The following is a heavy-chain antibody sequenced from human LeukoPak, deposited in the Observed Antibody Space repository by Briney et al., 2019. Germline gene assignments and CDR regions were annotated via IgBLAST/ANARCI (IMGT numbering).Heavy chain of an antibody. V-gene: IGHV3-21*01. CDR1: GFTSSSYS. CDR2: ISSRSSYI. J-gene: IGHJ4*02. Sequence: GGSLRLSCAASGFTSSSYSMNWVRQAPGKGREWVSSISSRSSYIYYADSVKGRFTISRDNAKKSLYLQMNSLRAEDTAIYYCARVEATVTSNVFDYWGQGTLVTVSS. D-gene: IGHD4-17*01. CDR3: ARVEATVTSNVFDY.